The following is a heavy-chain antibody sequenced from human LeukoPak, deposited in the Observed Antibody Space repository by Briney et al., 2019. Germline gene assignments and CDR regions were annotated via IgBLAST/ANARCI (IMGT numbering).Heavy chain of an antibody. CDR3: LIFPGR. J-gene: IGHJ4*02. CDR2: IKSRADGGTT. D-gene: IGHD3-3*01. V-gene: IGHV3-15*05. CDR1: GFSVINAW. Sequence: PGGSLRLSCAASGFSVINAWMSWVRQAPGQGLEWVGRIKSRADGGTTGYAAPVEGRFSISRDDSENTLYLQMHSLQIDDTALYYCLIFPGRWGQGTLVTVSS.